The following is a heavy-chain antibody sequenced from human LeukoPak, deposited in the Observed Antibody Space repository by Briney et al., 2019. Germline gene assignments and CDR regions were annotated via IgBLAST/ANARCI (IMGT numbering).Heavy chain of an antibody. CDR3: AREDHSNYNY. J-gene: IGHJ4*02. CDR2: IKQDGGEK. D-gene: IGHD4-11*01. CDR1: GFTFSSYW. V-gene: IGHV3-7*01. Sequence: GGSLRLSCAASGFTFSSYWMTWVRQAPGKGLEWVANIKQDGGEKFYVDSVKGRFTISGDNAKNSLYLQMNSLRAEDTAVYYCAREDHSNYNYWGQGTLVTVSS.